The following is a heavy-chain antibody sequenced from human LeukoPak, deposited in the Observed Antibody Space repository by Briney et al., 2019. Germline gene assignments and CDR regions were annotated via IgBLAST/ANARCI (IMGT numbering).Heavy chain of an antibody. CDR2: ISGSDSGT. D-gene: IGHD2-8*02. J-gene: IGHJ4*02. Sequence: PGGSLGLSCEASGFTFSTYAMRWVRQPPGKGLQWVSGISGSDSGTYHTDSVKGRFTISRDNSKNTVYLEIDNLRAEDTAVYYCAKCMSGTGVCLNFDSWGQGILVTVSS. CDR3: AKCMSGTGVCLNFDS. CDR1: GFTFSTYA. V-gene: IGHV3-23*01.